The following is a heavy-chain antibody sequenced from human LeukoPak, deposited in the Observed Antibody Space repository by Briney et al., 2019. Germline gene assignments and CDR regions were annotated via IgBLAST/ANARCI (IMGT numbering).Heavy chain of an antibody. J-gene: IGHJ4*02. D-gene: IGHD2-15*01. V-gene: IGHV1-69*02. CDR2: ISPILGIA. CDR1: GGTFSSYT. Sequence: GASVKVSCKASGGTFSSYTISWVRQAPGQGLEWMGRISPILGIANYAQKFQGRVTITADKSTSTAYMELSSLRSEDTAVYYCARGAIYCSGGSCYPNYFDYWGQGTLVTVSS. CDR3: ARGAIYCSGGSCYPNYFDY.